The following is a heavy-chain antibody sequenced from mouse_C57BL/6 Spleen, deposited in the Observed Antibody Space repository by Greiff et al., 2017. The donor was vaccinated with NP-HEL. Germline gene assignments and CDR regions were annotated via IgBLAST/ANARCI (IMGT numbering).Heavy chain of an antibody. CDR1: GFSFNTYA. CDR3: GRQGGYYPYYFDY. D-gene: IGHD2-3*01. Sequence: EVQLVESGGGLVQPKGSLKLSCAASGFSFNTYAMNWVRQAPGKGLEWVARIRSKSNNYATYYADSVKDRFTISRDDSESMLYLQMNNLKTEDTAMYYCGRQGGYYPYYFDYWGQGTTLTVSS. J-gene: IGHJ2*01. V-gene: IGHV10-1*01. CDR2: IRSKSNNYAT.